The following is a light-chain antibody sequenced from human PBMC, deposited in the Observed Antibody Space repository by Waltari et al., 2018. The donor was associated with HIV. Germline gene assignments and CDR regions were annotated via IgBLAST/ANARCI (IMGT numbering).Light chain of an antibody. CDR3: GTWDSSLSARV. CDR2: DNN. Sequence: QSVLTQTPSVSAAPGQKVTISCSGSSSNTGNNYVSWYQQLPGTAPKLLIDDNNQRPSGIPDRYSGSKSGTSATLGITGLQTGDEADYYCGTWDSSLSARVFGGGTKVTVL. J-gene: IGLJ3*02. V-gene: IGLV1-51*01. CDR1: SSNTGNNY.